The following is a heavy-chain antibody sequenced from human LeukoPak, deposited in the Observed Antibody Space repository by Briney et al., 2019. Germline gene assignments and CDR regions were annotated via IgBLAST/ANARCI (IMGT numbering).Heavy chain of an antibody. J-gene: IGHJ4*02. Sequence: SQTLSLTCTVSGGSISSGGYYWSWIRQPPGKGLEWVGYICHSGSTYYNPSLKSRVTISVDTSKNQFSLKLSSVTAADTAVYYCARGGTGYFDYWGQGTLVTVSS. CDR3: ARGGTGYFDY. V-gene: IGHV4-30-2*05. CDR2: ICHSGST. CDR1: GGSISSGGYY. D-gene: IGHD2-8*02.